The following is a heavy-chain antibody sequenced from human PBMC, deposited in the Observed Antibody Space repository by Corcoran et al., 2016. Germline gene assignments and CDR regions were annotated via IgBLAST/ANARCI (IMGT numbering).Heavy chain of an antibody. D-gene: IGHD6-19*01. V-gene: IGHV4-39*07. CDR1: GGSISSSSYY. CDR3: ASSKGGAVLKNFDY. Sequence: QLQLQESGPGLVKPSETLSLTCTVSGGSISSSSYYWGWIRQPPGKGLEWIGSIYYSGSTYYNPSLKSRVTISVDTSKNQFSLKLSSVTAADTAVYYCASSKGGAVLKNFDYWGQGTLVTVSS. J-gene: IGHJ4*02. CDR2: IYYSGST.